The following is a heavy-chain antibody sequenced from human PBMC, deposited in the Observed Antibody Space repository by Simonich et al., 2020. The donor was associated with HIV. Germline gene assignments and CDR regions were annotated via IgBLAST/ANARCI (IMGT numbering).Heavy chain of an antibody. V-gene: IGHV1-69*10. J-gene: IGHJ6*03. D-gene: IGHD3-22*01. CDR1: GGAFSSYS. CDR3: ATAGHYDSSTYYYYYYYMDV. CDR2: HIPILNKP. Sequence: QVQLVQSGAEVKKPGASVKVSCKASGGAFSSYSISWVRQASGKGREGKGGHIPILNKPNNAQRFQGRGAITANRSTRTAYMELSSRRSEDTAVYDCATAGHYDSSTYYYYYYYMDVWGKGTTVTVSS.